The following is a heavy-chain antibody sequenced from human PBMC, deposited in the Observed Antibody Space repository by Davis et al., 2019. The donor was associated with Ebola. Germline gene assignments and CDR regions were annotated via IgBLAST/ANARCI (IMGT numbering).Heavy chain of an antibody. Sequence: GESLKISCAASGITFSSYEMNWVRQAPGKGLEWVSYISSSGSTTYYADSVKGRFTISRDNSKNTLYLQMNSLRAEDTAVYYCAKGVVYQLLPFDYWGQGTLVTVSS. D-gene: IGHD2-2*01. CDR1: GITFSSYE. V-gene: IGHV3-48*03. J-gene: IGHJ4*02. CDR3: AKGVVYQLLPFDY. CDR2: ISSSGSTT.